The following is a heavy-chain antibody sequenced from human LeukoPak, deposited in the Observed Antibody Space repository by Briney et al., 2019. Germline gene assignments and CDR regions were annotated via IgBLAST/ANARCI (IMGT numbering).Heavy chain of an antibody. Sequence: AGGSLRLSCAASGFTVSSNYMSWVRQAPGKGLEWVSVIYSGGSTYYADSVKGRFTISRDNSKNTLYLQMNSLRAEDTAVYYCAREGYDFWSGYRLGGSFDYWGQGTLVTVSS. V-gene: IGHV3-53*01. J-gene: IGHJ4*02. CDR3: AREGYDFWSGYRLGGSFDY. CDR2: IYSGGST. D-gene: IGHD3-3*01. CDR1: GFTVSSNY.